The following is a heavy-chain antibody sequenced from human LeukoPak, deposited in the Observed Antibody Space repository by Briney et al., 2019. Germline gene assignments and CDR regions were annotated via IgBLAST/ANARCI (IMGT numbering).Heavy chain of an antibody. V-gene: IGHV1-18*01. CDR3: ARGAGMYYYDSSGYSSFDY. D-gene: IGHD3-22*01. J-gene: IGHJ4*02. CDR2: ISAYNGNT. Sequence: ASVKVSCKASGYTFTSYGISWVRQAPGQGLEWMGWISAYNGNTNYAQTLQGRVTMTTDTSTSTAYMELRSLRSDDTAVYYCARGAGMYYYDSSGYSSFDYWGQGTLVTVSS. CDR1: GYTFTSYG.